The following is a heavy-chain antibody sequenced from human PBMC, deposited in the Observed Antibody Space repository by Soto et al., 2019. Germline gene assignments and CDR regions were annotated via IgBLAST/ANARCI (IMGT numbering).Heavy chain of an antibody. CDR1: GGSISGEGYY. CDR3: ARAWTATAGWANWFDR. CDR2: IHYSGST. Sequence: QVQLQESGPGLVEPSQTLSLTCTVSGGSISGEGYYWSWIRQYSGRGLEWIGYIHYSGSTYYNPSLKSRVIISVDTSKTQFFLNLSSVTAADTAVYDCARAWTATAGWANWFDRWGQGTLVTVSS. V-gene: IGHV4-31*03. D-gene: IGHD6-13*01. J-gene: IGHJ5*02.